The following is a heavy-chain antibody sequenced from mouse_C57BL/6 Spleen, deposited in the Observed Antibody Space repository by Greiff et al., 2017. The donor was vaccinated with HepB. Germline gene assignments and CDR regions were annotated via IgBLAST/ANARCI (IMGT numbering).Heavy chain of an antibody. V-gene: IGHV1-15*01. D-gene: IGHD2-3*01. Sequence: VQLQQSGAELVRPGASVTLSCKASGYTFTDYEMHWVKQTPVHGLEWIGAIDPETGGTAYNQKFKGKAILTADKSSSTAYMELRSLTSEDSAVYYCTRVDYDGYFAYWGQGTLVTVSA. CDR3: TRVDYDGYFAY. J-gene: IGHJ3*01. CDR2: IDPETGGT. CDR1: GYTFTDYE.